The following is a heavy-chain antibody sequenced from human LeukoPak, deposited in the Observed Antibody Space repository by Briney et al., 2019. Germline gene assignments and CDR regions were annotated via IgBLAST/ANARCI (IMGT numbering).Heavy chain of an antibody. CDR2: IYYSGST. CDR3: ARAYSGYDPNNWFDP. J-gene: IGHJ5*02. D-gene: IGHD5-12*01. V-gene: IGHV4-39*07. CDR1: GGSISSSSYY. Sequence: PSETLSLTCTVSGGSISSSSYYWGWIRQPPGKGLEWIGSIYYSGSTYYNPSLKSRVTISVDTSKNQFSLKLSPVTAADTAVYSCARAYSGYDPNNWFDPWGQGTLVTVSS.